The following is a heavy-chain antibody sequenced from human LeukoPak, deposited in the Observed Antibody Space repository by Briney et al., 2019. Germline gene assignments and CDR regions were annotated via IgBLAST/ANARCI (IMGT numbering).Heavy chain of an antibody. CDR1: GAPISSYY. CDR3: ARDSGTTGEVKFDP. D-gene: IGHD1-7*01. Sequence: SETLSLTCTVSGAPISSYYWSWIRQPAGKGLEWIGRIYVSGSTTYNPSLESRVTMSLDTSKNQISLKVSSVTAADTAVYYCARDSGTTGEVKFDPWGQGTLVTVSS. CDR2: IYVSGST. V-gene: IGHV4-4*07. J-gene: IGHJ5*02.